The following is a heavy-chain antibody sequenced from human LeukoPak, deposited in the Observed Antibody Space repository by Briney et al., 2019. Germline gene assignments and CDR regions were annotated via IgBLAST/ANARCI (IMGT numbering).Heavy chain of an antibody. J-gene: IGHJ4*02. D-gene: IGHD3-22*01. CDR1: GGTFSSYA. V-gene: IGHV1-69*13. CDR2: IIPIFGTA. CDR3: AGGGPSGYYSAVPFDY. Sequence: ASVKVSCKASGGTFSSYAISWVRQAPGQGLEWMGGIIPIFGTANYAQKFQGRVTITADESTSTAYMELSSLRSEDTAVYYCAGGGPSGYYSAVPFDYWGQGTLVTVSS.